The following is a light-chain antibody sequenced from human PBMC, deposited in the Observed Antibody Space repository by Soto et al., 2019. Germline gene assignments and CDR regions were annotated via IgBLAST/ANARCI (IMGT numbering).Light chain of an antibody. Sequence: QSALTQPASVSGSPGQSITISCTGTSSDIGSYNYVSWYQQHPGKAPKLVIYDVNSRPSGVSVRFSGSKSGNTASLTISGLQAEDEADYYCSSYTSNNTPVFGGGTQLTVL. J-gene: IGLJ7*01. V-gene: IGLV2-14*03. CDR2: DVN. CDR3: SSYTSNNTPV. CDR1: SSDIGSYNY.